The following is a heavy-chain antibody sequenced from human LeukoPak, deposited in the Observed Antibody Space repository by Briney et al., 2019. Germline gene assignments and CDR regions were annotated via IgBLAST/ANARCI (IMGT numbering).Heavy chain of an antibody. CDR2: TRNKANRYTT. Sequence: GGSLRLSCAASGFTFSDHYMDWVRQAPGKGLEWVGRTRNKANRYTTEYSASVKGGFTVSTDDSKNSLYLQMDSLKTEDTAVYYCARGTSRGTLATDYFDYWGQGTLVTVSS. D-gene: IGHD5-12*01. J-gene: IGHJ4*02. CDR3: ARGTSRGTLATDYFDY. V-gene: IGHV3-72*01. CDR1: GFTFSDHY.